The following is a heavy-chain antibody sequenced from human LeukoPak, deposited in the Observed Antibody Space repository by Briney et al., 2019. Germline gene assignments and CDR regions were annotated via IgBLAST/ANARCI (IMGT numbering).Heavy chain of an antibody. CDR2: IYYSGST. D-gene: IGHD3-10*01. J-gene: IGHJ3*02. CDR3: ARHLELRGAITDAFDI. Sequence: SETLSLTCTVSGGSISSYYWSWIRQPPGKGLEWIGYIYYSGSTNYDPSLKSRVTISVDTSKNQFSLKLSSVTAADTAVYYCARHLELRGAITDAFDIWGQGTMVTVSS. V-gene: IGHV4-59*08. CDR1: GGSISSYY.